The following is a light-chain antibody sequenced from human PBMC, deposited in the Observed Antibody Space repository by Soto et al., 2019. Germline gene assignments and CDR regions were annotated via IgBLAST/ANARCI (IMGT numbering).Light chain of an antibody. J-gene: IGLJ3*02. CDR2: RNN. Sequence: QSVLTQPPSASGTPGQRVTISCSGSSSNLGSNFVYWYQQLPGAAPKLLISRNNERPSGVPDRFSGSKSGTSASLAISGLRSEDEADYHCAAWDDSLSGVVFGGGTQLTGL. V-gene: IGLV1-47*01. CDR3: AAWDDSLSGVV. CDR1: SSNLGSNF.